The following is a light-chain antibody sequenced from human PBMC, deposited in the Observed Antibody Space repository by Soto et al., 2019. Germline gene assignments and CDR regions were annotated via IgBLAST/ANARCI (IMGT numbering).Light chain of an antibody. CDR3: LSFDRSLTAWV. CDR1: SSNIGAGYD. V-gene: IGLV1-40*01. Sequence: QSVLTQPPSVSGAAVQRVTISCTGSSSNIGAGYDVHWYQQLPGTAPTLLISGNTDRPSGVPDRFSGSKSGTSASLAITGLQTEDEADYYCLSFDRSLTAWVFGGGTKLTVL. CDR2: GNT. J-gene: IGLJ3*02.